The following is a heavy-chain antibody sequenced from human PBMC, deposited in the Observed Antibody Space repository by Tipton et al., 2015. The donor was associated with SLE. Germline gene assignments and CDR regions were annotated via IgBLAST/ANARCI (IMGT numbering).Heavy chain of an antibody. V-gene: IGHV4-59*01. J-gene: IGHJ4*02. Sequence: LRLSCTVSGGSISSYYWSWIRQPPGKGLEWIGYIYYSGSTNYNPSLESRVTISVDTSKNQFSLKLSSVTAADTAVYYCARARDYYDSSGYYPYYFDYWGQGTLVTVSS. CDR3: ARARDYYDSSGYYPYYFDY. D-gene: IGHD3-22*01. CDR2: IYYSGST. CDR1: GGSISSYY.